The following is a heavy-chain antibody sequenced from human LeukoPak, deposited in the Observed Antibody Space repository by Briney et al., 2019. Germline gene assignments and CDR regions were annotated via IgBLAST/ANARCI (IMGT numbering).Heavy chain of an antibody. D-gene: IGHD6-13*01. CDR3: AKDSSIAAAGTFDY. J-gene: IGHJ4*02. V-gene: IGHV3-33*06. Sequence: GGSLRLSCAASGFTFSSYVMHWVRQAPGKGLEWVAVIWYDGSNKYYADSVKGRFTISRDNSKNTLYLQMNSLRAEDTAVYYCAKDSSIAAAGTFDYWGQGTLVTVSS. CDR1: GFTFSSYV. CDR2: IWYDGSNK.